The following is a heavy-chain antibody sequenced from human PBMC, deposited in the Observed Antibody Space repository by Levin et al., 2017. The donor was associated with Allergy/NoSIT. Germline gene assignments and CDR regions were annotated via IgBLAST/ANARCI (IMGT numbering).Heavy chain of an antibody. D-gene: IGHD2-2*01. Sequence: GESLKISCKTSGYMFTSYYMHWVRQAPGQGLEWMGIINPSGGTTVYTQKFQGRVTMTRDTSTSTVYMELSSLRSEDTAVYYCVREYCGSSSCGGRARGDYFDYWGQGTLATVSS. CDR1: GYMFTSYY. CDR3: VREYCGSSSCGGRARGDYFDY. J-gene: IGHJ4*02. CDR2: INPSGGTT. V-gene: IGHV1-46*01.